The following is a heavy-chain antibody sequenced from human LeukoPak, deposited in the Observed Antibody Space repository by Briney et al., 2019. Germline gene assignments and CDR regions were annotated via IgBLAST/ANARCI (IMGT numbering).Heavy chain of an antibody. D-gene: IGHD6-19*01. J-gene: IGHJ6*03. CDR3: ARMRGSSGWGYYYYYMDV. CDR1: GFTFSSYW. V-gene: IGHV3-74*01. CDR2: INSDGSST. Sequence: QPGGSLRLSCAASGFTFSSYWMHWVRQAPGKGLVWVSRINSDGSSTSYADSVKGRFTISRDNAKNTLYLQMNSLRAEDTAVYYCARMRGSSGWGYYYYYMDVWGKGTTVAISS.